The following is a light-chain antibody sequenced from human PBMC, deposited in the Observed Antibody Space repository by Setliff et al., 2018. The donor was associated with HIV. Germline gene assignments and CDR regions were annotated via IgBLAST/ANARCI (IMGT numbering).Light chain of an antibody. CDR3: QVWDSSSDHPSYV. CDR2: YDS. CDR1: NIGSKS. V-gene: IGLV3-21*04. Sequence: SYELTQPPSVSVAPGKTARITCGGNNIGSKSVHWYQQKPGQAPVLVIYYDSDRPSGIPERFSGSNSGNTATLTVSRVEAGDEADYYCQVWDSSSDHPSYVFGTGTKV. J-gene: IGLJ1*01.